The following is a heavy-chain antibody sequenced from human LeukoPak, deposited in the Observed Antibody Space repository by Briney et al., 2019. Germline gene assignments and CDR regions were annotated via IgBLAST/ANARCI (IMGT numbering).Heavy chain of an antibody. D-gene: IGHD2-15*01. CDR2: FDPEDAEI. V-gene: IGHV1-24*01. Sequence: ASVKVSCRVSGNTLTDLSIHWVRQAPGKGLDWMGGFDPEDAEIIYAEKFQDRVTMTEDPSTDTAYLELSSLRSEDTAVYYCAAEGQWSLVHYFNSWGQGTLVTVSS. CDR3: AAEGQWSLVHYFNS. CDR1: GNTLTDLS. J-gene: IGHJ4*02.